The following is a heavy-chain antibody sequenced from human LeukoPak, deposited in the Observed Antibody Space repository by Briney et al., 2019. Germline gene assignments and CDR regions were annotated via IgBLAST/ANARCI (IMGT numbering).Heavy chain of an antibody. J-gene: IGHJ4*02. Sequence: GGSLRLSCAASGFTFSSYAMSWVRQAPGKGLEWVSAISGSGGSTYYADSVKGRFTISRANSKNTLYLQMNSLRAEDTAVYYCAKLSVSAARIPDLDYWGQGTLVTVSS. CDR1: GFTFSSYA. V-gene: IGHV3-23*01. D-gene: IGHD2-2*01. CDR2: ISGSGGST. CDR3: AKLSVSAARIPDLDY.